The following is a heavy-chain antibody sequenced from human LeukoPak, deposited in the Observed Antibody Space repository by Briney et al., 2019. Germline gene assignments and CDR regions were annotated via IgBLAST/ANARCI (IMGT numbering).Heavy chain of an antibody. CDR1: GFTFSSYG. D-gene: IGHD2-21*01. CDR2: ISYDGSNK. CDR3: AKDVVPKSRPHYYYYGGR. J-gene: IGHJ6*04. V-gene: IGHV3-30*18. Sequence: PGRSLRLSCAASGFTFSSYGMHWVRQAPGKGLEWVAVISYDGSNKYYAGSVKGRFTISRDNSKNTLYLQMNSLRAEDTAVYYCAKDVVPKSRPHYYYYGGRLGQRDHGHRLL.